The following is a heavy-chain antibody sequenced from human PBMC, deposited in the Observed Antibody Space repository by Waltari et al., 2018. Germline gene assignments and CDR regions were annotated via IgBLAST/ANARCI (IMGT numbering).Heavy chain of an antibody. CDR1: GASITSHF. J-gene: IGHJ3*02. Sequence: VQLQESGPGLVKPSATLSLSCDVSGASITSHFWSWIRQAPGKGLEWIGYMYFSGTHNYNPSLKSRVTISIDTSKNHFSLNLRSVTAADTAIYYCARLPRGSVIIGAFDIWGQGTQVTVSS. V-gene: IGHV4-59*11. CDR2: MYFSGTH. CDR3: ARLPRGSVIIGAFDI. D-gene: IGHD3-22*01.